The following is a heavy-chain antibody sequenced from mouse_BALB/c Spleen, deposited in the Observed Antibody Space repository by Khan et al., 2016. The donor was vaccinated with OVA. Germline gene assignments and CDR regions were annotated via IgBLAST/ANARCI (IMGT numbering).Heavy chain of an antibody. V-gene: IGHV1-7*01. J-gene: IGHJ3*01. CDR3: SNHGSTSAWFAY. CDR2: INPSTGYS. CDR1: GYTFTSYW. D-gene: IGHD1-1*01. Sequence: VQLQESGAELAKPGASVKMSCKAFGYTFTSYWIHWVKQRPGQGLEWIGYINPSTGYSEFNQKFKDKATLTADKSSSTAYMQLSSLTSDDSAVYYCSNHGSTSAWFAYWGQGTLVTVSA.